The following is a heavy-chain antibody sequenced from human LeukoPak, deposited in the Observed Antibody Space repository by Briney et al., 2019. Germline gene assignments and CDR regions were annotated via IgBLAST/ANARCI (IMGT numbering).Heavy chain of an antibody. CDR2: ISSSSSTI. V-gene: IGHV3-48*01. Sequence: GGSLRLSCAASGFTFSSYSMNWVRQAPGKGLEWVSYISSSSSTIYYADSVKGRFTISRDNSKNTLYLQMNSLRAEDTAVYYCAKDLYSGNPGAFDIWGQGTMVTVSS. D-gene: IGHD1-26*01. CDR1: GFTFSSYS. CDR3: AKDLYSGNPGAFDI. J-gene: IGHJ3*02.